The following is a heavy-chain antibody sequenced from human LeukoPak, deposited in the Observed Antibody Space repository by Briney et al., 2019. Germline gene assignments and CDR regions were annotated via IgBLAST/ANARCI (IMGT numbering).Heavy chain of an antibody. CDR2: IGGSGGKT. CDR1: GFPFSSYA. J-gene: IGHJ4*02. CDR3: AKGARDYVWGALTTDFDY. V-gene: IGHV3-23*01. Sequence: PGESLRLSCAAFGFPFSSYAMSWARQAPGKGLEWVSGIGGSGGKTNYADSVKGRFTISRDNSKNTLYLQMNSLRAEDTAVFYCAKGARDYVWGALTTDFDYWGQGTLVTVSS. D-gene: IGHD3-16*01.